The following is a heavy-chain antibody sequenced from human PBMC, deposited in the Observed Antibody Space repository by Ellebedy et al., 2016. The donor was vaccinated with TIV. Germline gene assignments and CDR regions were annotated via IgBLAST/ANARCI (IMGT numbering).Heavy chain of an antibody. CDR1: GITVGNNY. J-gene: IGHJ3*01. CDR2: ISANGINT. D-gene: IGHD5-18*01. Sequence: GGSLRLSXAASGITVGNNYMNWVRQAPGKGLEWVSSISANGINTYDADSVKGRFTISRDNSKNTLYLQMNGLRAEDTAIYYCAKTKGYSDAFDSWGQGTMVTVS. V-gene: IGHV3-23*01. CDR3: AKTKGYSDAFDS.